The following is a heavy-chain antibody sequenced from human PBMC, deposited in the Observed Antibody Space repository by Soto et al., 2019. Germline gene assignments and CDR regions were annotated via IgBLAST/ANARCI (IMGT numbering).Heavy chain of an antibody. CDR1: GFTFTSSA. CDR3: AADQRATGKFYYYGMDV. V-gene: IGHV1-58*01. CDR2: IVVGSINT. Sequence: SVKVSCKASGFTFTSSAVQWVRQARGQRLEWIGGIVVGSINTNYAQKFQERVTITRDMSTSTAYMELSSLRSEDTAVYYCAADQRATGKFYYYGMDVWGQGTTVTVS. J-gene: IGHJ6*02.